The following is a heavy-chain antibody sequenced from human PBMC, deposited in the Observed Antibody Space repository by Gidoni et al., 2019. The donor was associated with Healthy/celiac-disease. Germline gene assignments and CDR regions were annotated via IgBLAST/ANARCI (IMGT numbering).Heavy chain of an antibody. CDR3: ARDRDGYNSPFDY. Sequence: EVQLVESGGGLVQPGGSLRLACAAAGFTCSSYSMNWVRQAPGKGLEWVSYISSSSSTIYYADSVKGRFTISRDNAKNSLYLQMNSLRAEDTAVYYCARDRDGYNSPFDYWGQGTLVTVSS. D-gene: IGHD5-12*01. CDR2: ISSSSSTI. CDR1: GFTCSSYS. V-gene: IGHV3-48*01. J-gene: IGHJ4*02.